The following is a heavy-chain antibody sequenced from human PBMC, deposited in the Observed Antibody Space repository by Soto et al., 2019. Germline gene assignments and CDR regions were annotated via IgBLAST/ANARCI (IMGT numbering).Heavy chain of an antibody. Sequence: QVQLVQSGAEVKKPGSSVKVSCKASGGTFSSYAISWVRQAPGQGLEWMGGIIPIFGTANYAQKFQGRVTITADESTSTAYMELRSLRSEDTAVYYCARGAWYSSSWYYYYYGMDVWGQGTTVTVSS. CDR2: IIPIFGTA. D-gene: IGHD6-13*01. CDR1: GGTFSSYA. CDR3: ARGAWYSSSWYYYYYGMDV. J-gene: IGHJ6*02. V-gene: IGHV1-69*12.